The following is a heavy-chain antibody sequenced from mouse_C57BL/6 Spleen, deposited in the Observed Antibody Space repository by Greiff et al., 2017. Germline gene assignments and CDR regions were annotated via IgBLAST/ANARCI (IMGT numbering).Heavy chain of an antibody. CDR1: GYSFTGYY. V-gene: IGHV1-42*01. J-gene: IGHJ2*01. CDR2: INPSTGGT. CDR3: ARGGY. Sequence: VQLQLSGPELVKPGASVKISCKASGYSFTGYYMNWVKQSPEESLEWIGEINPSTGGTTYKQKFKAKATLTVDKSSSTAYMQLKSLTSEDSAVYYCARGGYWGQGTTLTVSS.